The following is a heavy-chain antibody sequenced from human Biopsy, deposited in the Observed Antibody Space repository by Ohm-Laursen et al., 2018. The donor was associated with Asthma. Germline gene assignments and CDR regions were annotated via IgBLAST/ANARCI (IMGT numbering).Heavy chain of an antibody. CDR2: ISYDGSSI. D-gene: IGHD6-19*01. Sequence: SLRLSCSASGFNFRTSGMHRVRQAPGKGLEWVAVISYDGSSIYYADSVKGRFTISRDNSKNTLSLQMNSLTAEDTAVYYCAREGVAGTHIEDWGQGTLVTVSS. J-gene: IGHJ4*02. CDR3: AREGVAGTHIED. V-gene: IGHV3-30*03. CDR1: GFNFRTSG.